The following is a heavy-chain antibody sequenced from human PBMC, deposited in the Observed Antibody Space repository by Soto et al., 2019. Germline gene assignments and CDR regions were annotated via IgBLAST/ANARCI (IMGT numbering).Heavy chain of an antibody. CDR1: GYTFTGHW. V-gene: IGHV5-10-1*01. CDR3: TRHTGYDSSLDY. CDR2: IDPSDSYT. Sequence: PGESLKISCQGSGYTFTGHWISWVRQMPGKGLEWMGRIDPSDSYTDYSPTVQGHVTMSADKSINTAYLQWSSLQASDTAVYYCTRHTGYDSSLDYWGQGTLVIVSS. J-gene: IGHJ4*02. D-gene: IGHD5-12*01.